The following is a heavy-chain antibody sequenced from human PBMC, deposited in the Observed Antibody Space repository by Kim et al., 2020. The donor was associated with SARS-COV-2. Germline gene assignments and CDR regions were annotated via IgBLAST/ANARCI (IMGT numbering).Heavy chain of an antibody. J-gene: IGHJ4*02. CDR3: VKGLSAYGGNSRSPINFDY. V-gene: IGHV3-23*01. CDR2: LSGSGGST. Sequence: GGSLRLSCAASGFTFSSYAMSWVRQAPGKGLEWVSALSGSGGSTYYADSVKGRFTISRDNSKNTVHLQMNSLRVEDTAVYYCVKGLSAYGGNSRSPINFDYWGQGTLVTVSS. D-gene: IGHD4-17*01. CDR1: GFTFSSYA.